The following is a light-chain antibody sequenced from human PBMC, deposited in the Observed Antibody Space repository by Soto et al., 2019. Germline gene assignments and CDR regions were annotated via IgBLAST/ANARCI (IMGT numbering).Light chain of an antibody. Sequence: QSVLTQPPSVSGAPGQRVTISCNGSSSNIGAGYPVHWYQQLPGTAPKLLVAGNRPSGVPDRFSVSKSGASASLAITGLQAEDEADYYCKSYDSSRSRRWVFGGRTKLTVL. CDR2: G. CDR1: SSNIGAGYP. J-gene: IGLJ3*02. CDR3: KSYDSSRSRRWV. V-gene: IGLV1-40*01.